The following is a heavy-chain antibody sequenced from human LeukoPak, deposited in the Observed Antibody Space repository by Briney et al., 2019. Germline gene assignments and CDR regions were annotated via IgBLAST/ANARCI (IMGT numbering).Heavy chain of an antibody. D-gene: IGHD3-22*01. CDR1: GGSISSSSYY. CDR3: ARASNYFDILY. CDR2: IYNSGST. V-gene: IGHV4-39*01. J-gene: IGHJ4*02. Sequence: PSETLSLTCTVSGGSISSSSYYWGWIRQPPGKGLEWIGSIYNSGSTYYNPSLRSRVTISVDTSKNQFSLKLSSVTAADTAVYFCARASNYFDILYWGQGTLVTVSS.